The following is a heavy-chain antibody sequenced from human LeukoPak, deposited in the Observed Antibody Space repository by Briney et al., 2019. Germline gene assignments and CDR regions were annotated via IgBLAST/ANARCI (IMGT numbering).Heavy chain of an antibody. CDR1: GYTFANYG. Sequence: ASVKVSCKASGYTFANYGFSWVRQAPGQGLEWMGWISAYNGDTDYAQSLQGRVTMTTDTSTSTAYMELRSLRSDDTAVYYCARDQGYYDSTGFDYWGQGTLVTVSS. J-gene: IGHJ4*02. V-gene: IGHV1-18*01. CDR3: ARDQGYYDSTGFDY. D-gene: IGHD3-22*01. CDR2: ISAYNGDT.